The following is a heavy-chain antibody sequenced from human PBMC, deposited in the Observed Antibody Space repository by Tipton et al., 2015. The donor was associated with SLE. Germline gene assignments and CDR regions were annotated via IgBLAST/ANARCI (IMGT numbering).Heavy chain of an antibody. CDR2: IYRTGTT. D-gene: IGHD3-10*01. CDR3: ARGKSLMVRGELDY. Sequence: TLSLTCIVSDDSVSSAYYWAWIRQPPGKGLQWIACIYRTGTTYVNPSLKSRVSISVDTSKNQFSLKLSSVTAADTAVYYCARGKSLMVRGELDYWGQGTLVTVSS. CDR1: DDSVSSAYY. J-gene: IGHJ4*02. V-gene: IGHV4-38-2*02.